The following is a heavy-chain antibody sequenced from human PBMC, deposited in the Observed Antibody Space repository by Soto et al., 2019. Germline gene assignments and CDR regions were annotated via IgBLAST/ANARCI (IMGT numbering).Heavy chain of an antibody. CDR2: INHSGST. J-gene: IGHJ6*02. Sequence: RRLQGKGLEWIGEINHSGSTNYNPSLKSRVTISVDTSKDQFSLKLSSVTAADTAVYYCARCLFSSSTTFKSYYRIVLCGQATTV. CDR3: ARCLFSSSTTFKSYYRIVL. V-gene: IGHV4-34*01. D-gene: IGHD2-2*01.